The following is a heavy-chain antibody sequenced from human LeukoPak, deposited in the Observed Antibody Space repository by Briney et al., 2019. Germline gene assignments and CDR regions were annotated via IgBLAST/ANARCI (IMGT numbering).Heavy chain of an antibody. J-gene: IGHJ4*02. CDR2: INPSGGST. D-gene: IGHD3-22*01. V-gene: IGHV1-46*01. CDR1: GYTFTGYY. Sequence: ASVKVSCKASGYTFTGYYMHWVRQAPGQGLEWMGIINPSGGSTSYAQKFQGRVTMTRDTSTSTVYMELSSLRSEDTAVYYCARDRYYYDSSGYYPSFDYWGQGTLVTVSS. CDR3: ARDRYYYDSSGYYPSFDY.